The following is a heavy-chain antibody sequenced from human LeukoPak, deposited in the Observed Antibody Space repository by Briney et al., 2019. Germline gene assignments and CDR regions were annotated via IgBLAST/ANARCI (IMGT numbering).Heavy chain of an antibody. CDR1: GFYYNNYG. D-gene: IGHD5-12*01. CDR2: ISGSGGST. CDR3: AKDGHGSGYHDAFDI. J-gene: IGHJ3*02. Sequence: GGSLRLSCVASGFYYNNYGMNWVRQAPGKGLEWVSAISGSGGSTYYADSVKGRFTISRDNSKNTLYLQMNSLRAEDTAVYYCAKDGHGSGYHDAFDIWGQGTMVTVSS. V-gene: IGHV3-23*01.